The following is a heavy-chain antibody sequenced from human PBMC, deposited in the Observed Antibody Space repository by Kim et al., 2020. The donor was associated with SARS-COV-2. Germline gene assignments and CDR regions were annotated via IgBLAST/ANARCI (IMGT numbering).Heavy chain of an antibody. CDR1: GGSFSGYY. CDR2: INHSGST. CDR3: ARGGYSSSWDGVIGWFGP. J-gene: IGHJ5*02. V-gene: IGHV4-34*01. Sequence: SESLSLTCAVYGGSFSGYYLSWIRQPPGKGLEWIGEINHSGSTNYNPSLKSRVTISVDTSKNQFSLQLSSVPAADTAADYCARGGYSSSWDGVIGWFGP. D-gene: IGHD6-13*01.